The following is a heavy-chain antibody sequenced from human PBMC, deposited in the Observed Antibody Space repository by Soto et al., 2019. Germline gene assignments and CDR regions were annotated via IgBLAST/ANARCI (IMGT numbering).Heavy chain of an antibody. CDR1: GFSLNTGGVG. Sequence: QITLKESGPPVVKPTQTLTLTCSLSGFSLNTGGVGVGWIRQPPGKALEWLAVIYWDDDKSWNPSLRDRLTFNRDASDDQVVLTVTNMDPVDTGTYYCARRRGGFGGGWTTPYFDYWGQGTLVTVSS. V-gene: IGHV2-5*02. J-gene: IGHJ4*02. CDR3: ARRRGGFGGGWTTPYFDY. CDR2: IYWDDDK. D-gene: IGHD6-19*01.